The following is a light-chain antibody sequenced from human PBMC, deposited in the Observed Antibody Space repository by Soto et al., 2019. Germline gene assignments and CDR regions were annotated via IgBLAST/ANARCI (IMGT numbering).Light chain of an antibody. J-gene: IGLJ2*01. Sequence: QSVLTQPPSVSEAPRQRVTISCSGSSSNIGNNAVDWYQQLPGEAPKLLIYYDDLLPSGVSDRFSGSKSGTSASLAISGLQSEDEGDYYCATWDDSLNGPVFGGGTKVTVL. CDR3: ATWDDSLNGPV. CDR2: YDD. V-gene: IGLV1-36*01. CDR1: SSNIGNNA.